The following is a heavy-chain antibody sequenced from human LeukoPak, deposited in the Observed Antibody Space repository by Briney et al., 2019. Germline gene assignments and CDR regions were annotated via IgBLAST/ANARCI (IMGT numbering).Heavy chain of an antibody. D-gene: IGHD5-18*01. CDR1: ESAFSRLW. V-gene: IGHV3-66*04. CDR3: ARRGHGYGSPFDY. CDR2: IYTGDNT. Sequence: GGSLRLSCVVSESAFSRLWMNWVRQATGKGLEWVSMIYTGDNTFYTDSVKGRFTISRDNSKNTLDLQMNSLRAEDTAVYYCARRGHGYGSPFDYWGQGTLVTVSS. J-gene: IGHJ4*02.